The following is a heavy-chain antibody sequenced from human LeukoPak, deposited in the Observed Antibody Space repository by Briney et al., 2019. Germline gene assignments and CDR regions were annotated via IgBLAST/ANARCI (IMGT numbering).Heavy chain of an antibody. CDR3: ARDPVIVATTGRLDY. CDR1: GYTFTGYY. D-gene: IGHD1-26*01. V-gene: IGHV1-2*02. J-gene: IGHJ4*02. Sequence: ASVKVSCKASGYTFTGYYIYWVRQAPGQGLEWMGLISPNSGGTNYAQKFQGRVTMTRDTSISTAYMELSRLRSDGTAVYYCARDPVIVATTGRLDYWGQGTLVTVSS. CDR2: ISPNSGGT.